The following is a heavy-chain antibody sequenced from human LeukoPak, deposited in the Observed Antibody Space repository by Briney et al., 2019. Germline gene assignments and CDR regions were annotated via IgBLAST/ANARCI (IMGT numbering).Heavy chain of an antibody. CDR2: IYHSGST. CDR3: ARDRDILTGDAFDI. CDR1: GGSISSSNW. D-gene: IGHD3-9*01. J-gene: IGHJ3*02. V-gene: IGHV4-4*02. Sequence: PSETLSLTCAVSGGSISSSNWWSGVRQPPGKGLEWIGEIYHSGSTNYNPSLKSRVTISVDKSKNQFSLKLSSVTAADTAVYYCARDRDILTGDAFDIWGQGTMVTVSS.